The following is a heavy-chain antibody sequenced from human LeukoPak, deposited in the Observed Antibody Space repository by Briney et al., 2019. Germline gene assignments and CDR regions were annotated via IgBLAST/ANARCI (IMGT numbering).Heavy chain of an antibody. V-gene: IGHV4-61*02. CDR2: IYTSGST. Sequence: SETLSLTCTVSGGSIISGSYYWSWIRQPAGKGLEWIGRIYTSGSTNYNPSLKSRVTISVDTSKNQSSLKLSSVTAADTAVYYCARARYYDSSGYYSTLGAFDIWGQGTMVTVSS. D-gene: IGHD3-22*01. CDR1: GGSIISGSYY. J-gene: IGHJ3*02. CDR3: ARARYYDSSGYYSTLGAFDI.